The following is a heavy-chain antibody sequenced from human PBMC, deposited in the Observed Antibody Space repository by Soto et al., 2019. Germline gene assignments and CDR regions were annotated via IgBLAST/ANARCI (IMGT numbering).Heavy chain of an antibody. CDR1: GGTFSNYA. D-gene: IGHD3-22*01. J-gene: IGHJ4*02. CDR2: IIPLFGTA. CDR3: ARGVHYDSSGYYYFY. V-gene: IGHV1-69*01. Sequence: HVQLVQSGAEVKKPGSSVKVSCKASGGTFSNYAIDWVRQAPGQGLEWMGGIIPLFGTANYAQKFQGRITITADESTSTAYMELRSLRSEDTAVYYCARGVHYDSSGYYYFYWGQGTLVTVSS.